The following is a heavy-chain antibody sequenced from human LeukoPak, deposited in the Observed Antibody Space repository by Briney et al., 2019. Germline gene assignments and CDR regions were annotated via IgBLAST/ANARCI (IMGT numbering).Heavy chain of an antibody. V-gene: IGHV4-39*07. D-gene: IGHD5-18*01. CDR2: INHSGST. J-gene: IGHJ3*02. CDR3: ARGTDVDTAMGDAFDI. CDR1: GVSISSGSYS. Sequence: SETLSLTCTVSGVSISSGSYSWAWIRQPPGEGLEWIGEINHSGSTNYNPSLKSRVTISLDTSKNQFSLNLSSVTAADTAVHYCARGTDVDTAMGDAFDIWGQGTMVTVSS.